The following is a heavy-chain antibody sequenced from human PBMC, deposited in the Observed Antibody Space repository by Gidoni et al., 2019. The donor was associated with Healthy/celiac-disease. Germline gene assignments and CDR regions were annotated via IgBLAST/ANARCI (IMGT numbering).Heavy chain of an antibody. CDR3: ARDLSYDFWSGFFFHDY. Sequence: NIKQDGSEKYYVDSVKGRFTISRANAKNSLYLQMNSLRAEDTAVYYCARDLSYDFWSGFFFHDYWGQGTLVTVSS. V-gene: IGHV3-7*03. J-gene: IGHJ4*02. CDR2: IKQDGSEK. D-gene: IGHD3-3*01.